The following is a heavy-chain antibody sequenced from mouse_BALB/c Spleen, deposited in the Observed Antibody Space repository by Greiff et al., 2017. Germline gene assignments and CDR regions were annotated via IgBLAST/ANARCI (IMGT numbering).Heavy chain of an antibody. V-gene: IGHV2-2*02. CDR3: ARVAGTSLDY. J-gene: IGHJ2*01. Sequence: VKLMESGPGLVQPSQSLSITCTVSGFSLTSYGVHWVRQSPGKGLEWLGVIWSGGSTDYNAAFISRLSISKDNSKSQVFFKMNSLQANDTAIYYCARVAGTSLDYWGQGTTLTVSS. D-gene: IGHD4-1*01. CDR1: GFSLTSYG. CDR2: IWSGGST.